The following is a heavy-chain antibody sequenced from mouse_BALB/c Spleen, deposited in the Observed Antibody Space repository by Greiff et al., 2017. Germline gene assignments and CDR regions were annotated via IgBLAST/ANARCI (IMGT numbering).Heavy chain of an antibody. J-gene: IGHJ4*01. CDR2: ISSGSSTI. CDR3: ARITTATNYAMDY. D-gene: IGHD1-2*01. CDR1: GFTFSSFG. V-gene: IGHV5-17*02. Sequence: EVHLVESGGGLVQPGGSRKLSCAASGFTFSSFGMHWVRQAPEKGLEWVAYISSGSSTIYYADTVKGRFTISRDNPKNTLFLQMTSLRSEDTAMYYCARITTATNYAMDYWGQGTSVTVSS.